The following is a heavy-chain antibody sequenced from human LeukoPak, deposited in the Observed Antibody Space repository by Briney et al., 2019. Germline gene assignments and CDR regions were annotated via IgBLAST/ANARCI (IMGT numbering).Heavy chain of an antibody. D-gene: IGHD3-9*01. CDR2: INHSGST. V-gene: IGHV4-34*01. Sequence: AETLCLTCAVYGGSFSGYYWSWIRQPPGKGLEWIGEINHSGSTNYNPSLKSRVTISVDTSKNQFSLKLSSVTAADTAVYYCARGDILTGYSYWGQGTLVTVSS. J-gene: IGHJ4*02. CDR3: ARGDILTGYSY. CDR1: GGSFSGYY.